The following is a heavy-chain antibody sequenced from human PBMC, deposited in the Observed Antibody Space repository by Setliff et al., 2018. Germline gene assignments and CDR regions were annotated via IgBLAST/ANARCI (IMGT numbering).Heavy chain of an antibody. J-gene: IGHJ4*02. D-gene: IGHD3-16*01. CDR1: GYSIITGYY. Sequence: PLETLSLTCSVSGYSIITGYYWAWIRRLPGRGLEWIGSLHRVGTFFYNPSLVSRATLSLDTSKNQFSLTLSSVTAADTAVYYCARLPNYVWGSPVDYWGQGTLVTVSS. V-gene: IGHV4-38-2*02. CDR3: ARLPNYVWGSPVDY. CDR2: LHRVGTF.